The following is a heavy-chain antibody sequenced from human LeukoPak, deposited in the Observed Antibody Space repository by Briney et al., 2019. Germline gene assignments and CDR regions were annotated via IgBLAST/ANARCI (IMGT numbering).Heavy chain of an antibody. CDR2: ISGSGGST. CDR3: AKDGRSSSYFDY. V-gene: IGHV3-23*01. Sequence: GGSPRLSCAASGFTFSSYAMSWVRQAPGKGLEWVSAISGSGGSTYYADSVKGRFTISRDNSKNTLYLQMNSLRAEDTAVYYCAKDGRSSSYFDYWGQGTLVTVSS. CDR1: GFTFSSYA. D-gene: IGHD6-6*01. J-gene: IGHJ4*02.